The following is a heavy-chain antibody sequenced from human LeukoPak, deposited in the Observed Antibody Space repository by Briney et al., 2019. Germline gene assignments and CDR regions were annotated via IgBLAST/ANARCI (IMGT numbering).Heavy chain of an antibody. J-gene: IGHJ6*03. CDR3: ARHGGPGYYDSSGDYYPPRYYYYHMDV. CDR2: IKHSVST. Sequence: SETLSLTCAVYGGSLGGYYWSWIRQPPGRGLEWIAEIKHSVSTNYNPSLKSRVIISLDTSKKQVSLQLSSVTAADTAVYFCARHGGPGYYDSSGDYYPPRYYYYHMDVWGKGTTVTISS. D-gene: IGHD3-22*01. V-gene: IGHV4-34*01. CDR1: GGSLGGYY.